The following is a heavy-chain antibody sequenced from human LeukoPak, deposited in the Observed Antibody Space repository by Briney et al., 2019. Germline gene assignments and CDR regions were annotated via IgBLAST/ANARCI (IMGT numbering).Heavy chain of an antibody. D-gene: IGHD6-19*01. J-gene: IGHJ4*02. V-gene: IGHV3-48*04. CDR3: ARGSGWTDY. Sequence: PGGSLRLSCAASGFTFSSYSMNWVRQAPGKGLEWISYISHSGNTKYYADSVKGRFTISRDNAKNSVYLQMNSLRAEDTAVYYCARGSGWTDYWGQGTLVTVSS. CDR2: ISHSGNTK. CDR1: GFTFSSYS.